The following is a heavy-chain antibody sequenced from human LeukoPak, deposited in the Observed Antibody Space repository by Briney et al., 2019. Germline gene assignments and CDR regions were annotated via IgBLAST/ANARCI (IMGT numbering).Heavy chain of an antibody. V-gene: IGHV1-18*01. D-gene: IGHD3-9*01. J-gene: IGHJ6*02. CDR3: ARDASKYDILNGYTPLSLDYGLDV. Sequence: GASVTVSCNASGYSFPNYNFAWVRQAPGQGLEWMGWISPHNGNTKYAQKFQHRVKMTTDSSTNTAYMEMRSLRPDDTAVYYCARDASKYDILNGYTPLSLDYGLDVWGQGTTVTVSS. CDR2: ISPHNGNT. CDR1: GYSFPNYN.